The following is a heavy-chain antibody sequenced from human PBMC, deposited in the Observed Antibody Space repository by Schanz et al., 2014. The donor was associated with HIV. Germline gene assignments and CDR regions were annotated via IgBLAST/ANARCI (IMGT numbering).Heavy chain of an antibody. Sequence: QVQLVQSGAEVQKPGASVKVSCKASGSSFTSYDINWVRQATGQGLEWMGWVNPKSGNTGYAQKFQGRVTMTRNTSISTAYMELSSLGSEDTAMYYCAREKFSTLTGYPQNAFDIWGQGTMVTVSS. CDR3: AREKFSTLTGYPQNAFDI. V-gene: IGHV1-8*02. J-gene: IGHJ3*02. CDR2: VNPKSGNT. CDR1: GSSFTSYD. D-gene: IGHD3-9*01.